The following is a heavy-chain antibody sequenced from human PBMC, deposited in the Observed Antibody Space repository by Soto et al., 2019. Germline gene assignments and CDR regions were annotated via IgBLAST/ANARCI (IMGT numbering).Heavy chain of an antibody. Sequence: PSETLSLTCTVSGGSISSYYWSWIRQPPGKGLEWIGYIYYSGSTNYNPSLKSRVTISVDTSNNQVSLRVNSVTAADTAVYYCGRVVEGATRHTDSDSWGQGMLVTVSS. CDR2: IYYSGST. J-gene: IGHJ5*02. V-gene: IGHV4-59*08. D-gene: IGHD2-15*01. CDR1: GGSISSYY. CDR3: GRVVEGATRHTDSDS.